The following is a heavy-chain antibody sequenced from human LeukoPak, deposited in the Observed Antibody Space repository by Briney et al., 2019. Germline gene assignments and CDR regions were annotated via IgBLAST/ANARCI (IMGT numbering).Heavy chain of an antibody. CDR2: IKYSGTT. V-gene: IGHV4-39*01. CDR1: GGSVSSDSYY. J-gene: IGHJ4*02. Sequence: PSETLSLTCTVSGGSVSSDSYYWVWVRQPPGKGLEWTGSIKYSGTTFYSSSLKSRITLSMDASKNQFSLRLTSVTAADTAVYYCARLGTYSGNLFDNWGQGTLVTVSS. D-gene: IGHD1-26*01. CDR3: ARLGTYSGNLFDN.